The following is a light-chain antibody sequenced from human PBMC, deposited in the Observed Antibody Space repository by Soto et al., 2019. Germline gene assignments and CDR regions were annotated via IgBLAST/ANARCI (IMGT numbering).Light chain of an antibody. CDR1: SGHSNYA. Sequence: QSVLTQSPSASASLGASVKLTCTLSSGHSNYAIAWHQQQSEKGPRYLMKLNSDGSHSTGDGIPDRFSGSRSGAERYLTISGLQAEDEADYYCQTWGAGIVVFGGGTQLTVL. CDR2: LNSDGSH. V-gene: IGLV4-69*01. CDR3: QTWGAGIVV. J-gene: IGLJ2*01.